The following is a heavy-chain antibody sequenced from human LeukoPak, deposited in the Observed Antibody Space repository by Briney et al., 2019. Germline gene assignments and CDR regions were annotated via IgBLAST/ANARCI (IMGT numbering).Heavy chain of an antibody. CDR1: GFSFTNYA. CDR3: AGASEISDADAVS. CDR2: IRGNGET. Sequence: GGSLRLSCAASGFSFTNYAMSWVRQAPARGPEWVSSIRGNGETSYAASVEGRCTLLKDNSRNTEDFKLNDLQVEETAIYYCAGASEISDADAVSWGQGTQVTVSS. D-gene: IGHD5/OR15-5a*01. V-gene: IGHV3-23*01. J-gene: IGHJ4*02.